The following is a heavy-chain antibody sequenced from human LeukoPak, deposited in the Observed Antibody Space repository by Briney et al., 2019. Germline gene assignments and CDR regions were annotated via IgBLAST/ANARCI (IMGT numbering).Heavy chain of an antibody. J-gene: IGHJ4*02. CDR1: GYTFTNYD. CDR3: ARALSSGWSSAFDY. D-gene: IGHD6-19*01. Sequence: ASVKVSCKASGYTFTNYDINWVRQATGQGLEWMGWMNPNSGNTGYAQKFQGRVTINRNTSIRTAYMELSSLRSEDTAVYYCARALSSGWSSAFDYWGSEPWSPSPQ. V-gene: IGHV1-8*03. CDR2: MNPNSGNT.